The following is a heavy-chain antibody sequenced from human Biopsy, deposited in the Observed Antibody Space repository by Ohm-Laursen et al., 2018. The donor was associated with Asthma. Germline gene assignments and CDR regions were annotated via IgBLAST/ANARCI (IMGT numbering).Heavy chain of an antibody. CDR3: ARFKRGYSYGYAGVFDY. CDR2: ISSSSTI. J-gene: IGHJ4*02. D-gene: IGHD5-18*01. V-gene: IGHV3-48*02. Sequence: SLRLSCTASGFTFSSYSMNWVRQAPGKGLEWVLYISSSSTIYYADSVKGRFTISRDNAKNSLYLQMNSLRDEDTAVYYCARFKRGYSYGYAGVFDYWGQGTLVTVSS. CDR1: GFTFSSYS.